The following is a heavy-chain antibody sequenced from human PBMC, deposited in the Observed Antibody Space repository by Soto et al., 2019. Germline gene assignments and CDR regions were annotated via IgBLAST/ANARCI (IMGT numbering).Heavy chain of an antibody. J-gene: IGHJ4*02. D-gene: IGHD6-19*01. Sequence: SETLSLTCTVSGGSISSYYWSWIRQPPGKGLEWIGYIYYSGSTNYNPSLKSRVTISVDTSKNQFSLKLSSVTAADTAVYYCARTHSGWYEYYFDYWGQGTLVTVSS. CDR1: GGSISSYY. V-gene: IGHV4-59*08. CDR2: IYYSGST. CDR3: ARTHSGWYEYYFDY.